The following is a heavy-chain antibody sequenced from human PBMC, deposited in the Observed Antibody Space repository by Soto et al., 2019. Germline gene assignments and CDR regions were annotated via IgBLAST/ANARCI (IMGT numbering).Heavy chain of an antibody. CDR3: ARCNWGLYWFDP. Sequence: SXTLSLTCTVSGDSIGSYYWSWIRQPPGKRLEWIAPXYYSAXPNYNHHLTSXXTISVDTXXNQSYPKPRSVTPPDTPVYYCARCNWGLYWFDPWGQGTLVTVSS. V-gene: IGHV4-59*08. CDR1: GDSIGSYY. J-gene: IGHJ5*02. CDR2: XYYSAXP. D-gene: IGHD7-27*01.